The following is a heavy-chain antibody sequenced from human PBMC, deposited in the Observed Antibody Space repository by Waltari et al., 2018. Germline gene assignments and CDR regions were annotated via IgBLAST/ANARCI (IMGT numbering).Heavy chain of an antibody. J-gene: IGHJ6*02. V-gene: IGHV3-23*01. CDR1: GFPFSSYA. D-gene: IGHD3-9*01. Sequence: EVQLLESGGGLVQPGGSLRLSCAASGFPFSSYAMSWVRQAPGQGLGWVSAISGSGGSTYYADSVKGRFTISRDNSKNTLYLQMNSLRAEDTAVYYCAKDLGYDILTGYFYYYGMDVWGQGTTVTVSS. CDR3: AKDLGYDILTGYFYYYGMDV. CDR2: ISGSGGST.